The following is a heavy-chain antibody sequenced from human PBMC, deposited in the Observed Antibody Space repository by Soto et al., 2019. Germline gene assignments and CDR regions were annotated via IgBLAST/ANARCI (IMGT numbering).Heavy chain of an antibody. CDR1: GYTFTGHY. CDR3: AREIYYGSGNDAFDI. J-gene: IGHJ3*02. D-gene: IGHD3-10*01. CDR2: INPNSGGT. Sequence: ASVKVSCKASGYTFTGHYMHWVRQAPGQGLEWMGWINPNSGGTNYAQKFQGWVTMTRDTSISTAYMELSRLRSDDTAVYYCAREIYYGSGNDAFDIWGQGTMVTVSS. V-gene: IGHV1-2*04.